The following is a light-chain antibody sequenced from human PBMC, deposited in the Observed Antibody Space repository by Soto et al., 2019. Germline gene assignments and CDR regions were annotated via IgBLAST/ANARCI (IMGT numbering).Light chain of an antibody. CDR1: QSIRSG. J-gene: IGKJ4*01. CDR3: QQYNNWPPLT. Sequence: EIVMTQSPATLSVSPGERATLSCRASQSIRSGLAWYQQKPGQPPRLLIYGASTRATGIPARFSGSGSGTEFTLTISSLQSEDFAVYYCQQYNNWPPLTFGGGTKVDI. CDR2: GAS. V-gene: IGKV3-15*01.